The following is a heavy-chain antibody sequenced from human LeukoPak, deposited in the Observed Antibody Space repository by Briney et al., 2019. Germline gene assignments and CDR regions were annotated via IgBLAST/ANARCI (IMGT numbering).Heavy chain of an antibody. CDR3: ARTIDLRECCPPSFWFDP. J-gene: IGHJ5*02. CDR2: IYYSGST. V-gene: IGHV4-59*01. CDR1: GGSISSYY. D-gene: IGHD3-10*01. Sequence: PSETLSLTCTVSGGSISSYYWSWIRQPPGKGLEWIGYIYYSGSTNYNPSLKSRVTISVDTSKNQFSLKLSSVTAADTAVYYCARTIDLRECCPPSFWFDPWGQGTLVTVSS.